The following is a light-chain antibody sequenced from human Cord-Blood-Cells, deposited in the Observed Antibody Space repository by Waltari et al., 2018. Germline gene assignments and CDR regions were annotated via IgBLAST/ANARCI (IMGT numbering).Light chain of an antibody. J-gene: IGKJ2*01. Sequence: DIQTPQSPSSLSASVGDRITITCLASQSISSYLTWYQQKPGKAPKLLIYAASSLQSGVPSRFSGSGSGTDFTLTISSLQPEDFATYYCQQSYSTPYTFGQGTKLEIK. CDR2: AAS. CDR1: QSISSY. V-gene: IGKV1-39*01. CDR3: QQSYSTPYT.